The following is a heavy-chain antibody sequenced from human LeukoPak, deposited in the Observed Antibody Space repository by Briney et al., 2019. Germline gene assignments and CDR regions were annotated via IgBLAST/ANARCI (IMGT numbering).Heavy chain of an antibody. CDR3: ARVGYDSSGSYYFDY. CDR1: GGSISSGGYY. D-gene: IGHD3-22*01. J-gene: IGHJ4*02. Sequence: PSETLSLTCTVSGGSISSGGYYWSWIRQHPGKGLEWIGHIYYSGSTYYNPSLKSRVTISVDTSKNQFSLKLSSVTAADTAVYYCARVGYDSSGSYYFDYWGQGTLVTVSS. V-gene: IGHV4-31*03. CDR2: IYYSGST.